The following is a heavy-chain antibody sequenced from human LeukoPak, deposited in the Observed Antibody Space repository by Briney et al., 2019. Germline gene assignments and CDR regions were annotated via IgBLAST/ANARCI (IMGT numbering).Heavy chain of an antibody. V-gene: IGHV1-46*01. D-gene: IGHD4-17*01. Sequence: VASVKVSCKASGYTFTSNYMHWVRQAPGQGLEWTGIINPSGGSTSYAQKFRGRVTMTRDTSTSTVYMELSSLRSEDTAVYYCARVRRGDYGEEVLDYWGQGTLVTVSS. CDR2: INPSGGST. CDR1: GYTFTSNY. CDR3: ARVRRGDYGEEVLDY. J-gene: IGHJ4*02.